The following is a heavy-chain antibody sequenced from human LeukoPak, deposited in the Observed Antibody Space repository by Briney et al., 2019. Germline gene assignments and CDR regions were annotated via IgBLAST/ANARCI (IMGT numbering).Heavy chain of an antibody. V-gene: IGHV5-51*01. CDR1: GSSFTSYW. Sequence: GESLKISCKGSGSSFTSYWIGWVRQMPGKGLEWMGIIYPGDSDTRYSPSFQGQVTISADKSISTAYLQWSSLKASDTAMYYCARVVVPAAITGIWFDPWGQGTLVTVSS. J-gene: IGHJ5*02. CDR3: ARVVVPAAITGIWFDP. CDR2: IYPGDSDT. D-gene: IGHD2-2*02.